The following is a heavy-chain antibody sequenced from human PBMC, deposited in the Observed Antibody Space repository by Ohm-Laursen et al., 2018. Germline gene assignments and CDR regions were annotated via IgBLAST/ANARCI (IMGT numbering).Heavy chain of an antibody. CDR3: ARAFWNGYNDAFDV. J-gene: IGHJ3*01. CDR2: IYYSGST. Sequence: LETLSLTCSVSGGSISSSSYCWGWIRQPPGKGLEWIGNIYYSGSTYYNPSLRSRVSISIHTSQNQFSLKLSSVTATDTAVYYCARAFWNGYNDAFDVWGQGTMVTVSS. CDR1: GGSISSSSYC. V-gene: IGHV4-39*01. D-gene: IGHD3-3*01.